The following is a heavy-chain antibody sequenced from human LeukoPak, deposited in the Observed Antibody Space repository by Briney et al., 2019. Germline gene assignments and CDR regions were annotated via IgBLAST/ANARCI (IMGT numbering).Heavy chain of an antibody. V-gene: IGHV4-34*01. J-gene: IGHJ4*02. CDR2: INHSGNT. CDR3: AGPYSSSWYPLGY. Sequence: SETLSLTCAVYGGSSSGYYWSWIRQPPGKGLEWIGEINHSGNTNYNPSLKSRVTISVDTSKNQFSLKLSSVTAADTAVYYCAGPYSSSWYPLGYWGQGTLVTVSS. D-gene: IGHD6-13*01. CDR1: GGSSSGYY.